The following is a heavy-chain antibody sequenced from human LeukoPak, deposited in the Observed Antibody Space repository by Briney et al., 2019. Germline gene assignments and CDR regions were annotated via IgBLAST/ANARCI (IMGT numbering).Heavy chain of an antibody. CDR2: INPSGGST. J-gene: IGHJ6*03. CDR1: GYTFTSYY. Sequence: ASVKVSCKASGYTFTSYYMHWVRQAPGQGLEWMGIINPSGGSTSYAQKFQGRVTMTRDMSTSTVYMELSSLRSEDTAVYYCARERPRGYYYYYYYMDVWGKGATVTVSS. V-gene: IGHV1-46*01. CDR3: ARERPRGYYYYYYYMDV. D-gene: IGHD3-16*01.